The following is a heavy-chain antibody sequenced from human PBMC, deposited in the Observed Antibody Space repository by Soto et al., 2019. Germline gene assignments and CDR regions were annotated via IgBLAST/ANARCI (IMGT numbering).Heavy chain of an antibody. D-gene: IGHD2-2*01. V-gene: IGHV4-34*12. CDR1: GWSFSGYY. CDR2: IIHTGST. J-gene: IGHJ4*02. CDR3: ARVGQPPSDY. Sequence: QVQLQQWGAGLLKPSETLSLTCAVSGWSFSGYYWSWIRQPPGKGLEWIGEIIHTGSTNYNPSLKSRITISVDTSKKHFSLKLSSVTAADTAVYYCARVGQPPSDYWGQGTLVTVSS.